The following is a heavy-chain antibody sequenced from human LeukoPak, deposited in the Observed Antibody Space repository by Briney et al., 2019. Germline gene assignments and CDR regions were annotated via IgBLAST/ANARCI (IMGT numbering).Heavy chain of an antibody. Sequence: PSETLSLTCAVYGVSFSGYYWSWLRQPPGKGLEWIGEINHSGSTNYNPSLKSRVTISVDTSKNQFSLKLSSVTAADTAVYYCARGRYYYDSSGYYSFDYWGQGTLVTVSS. D-gene: IGHD3-22*01. J-gene: IGHJ4*02. CDR2: INHSGST. V-gene: IGHV4-34*01. CDR3: ARGRYYYDSSGYYSFDY. CDR1: GVSFSGYY.